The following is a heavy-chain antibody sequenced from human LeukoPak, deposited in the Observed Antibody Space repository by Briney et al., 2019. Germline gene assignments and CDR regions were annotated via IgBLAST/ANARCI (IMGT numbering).Heavy chain of an antibody. CDR2: TSYDGIHK. D-gene: IGHD3-10*01. V-gene: IGHV3-30*03. CDR1: GFTFSSYG. J-gene: IGHJ4*02. CDR3: ARDNTYGSGTKD. Sequence: GGSLRLSCAASGFTFSSYGMHWVRQAPGKGLEWVAVTSYDGIHKYYADSVKGRFTISRDTAKNTLYLQMNSLRAEDSAVYYCARDNTYGSGTKDWGQGTLVTVSS.